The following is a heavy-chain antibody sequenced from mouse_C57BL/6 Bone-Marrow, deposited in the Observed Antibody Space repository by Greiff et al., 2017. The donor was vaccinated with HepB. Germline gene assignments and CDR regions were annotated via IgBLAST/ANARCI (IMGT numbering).Heavy chain of an antibody. CDR3: ARWKIYYGNYGYFDV. CDR2: IYPGSGST. V-gene: IGHV1-55*01. D-gene: IGHD2-1*01. CDR1: GYTFTSYW. Sequence: QVQLQQPGAELVKPGASVKMSCKASGYTFTSYWITWVKQRPGQGLEWIGDIYPGSGSTNYNEKFKSKATLTVDTSSSTAYMQLSSLTSEDSAVYYCARWKIYYGNYGYFDVWGTGTTVTVSS. J-gene: IGHJ1*03.